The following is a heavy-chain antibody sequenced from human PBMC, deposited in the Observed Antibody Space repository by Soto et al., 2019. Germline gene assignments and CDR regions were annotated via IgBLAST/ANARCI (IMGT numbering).Heavy chain of an antibody. CDR2: ITGSGAST. V-gene: IGHV3-23*01. J-gene: IGHJ4*02. Sequence: EVQLLESGGGLVQPGGSLRLSCAASGFTFSSPGMSWVRQAPGKRLEWVSGITGSGASTYYADSVRGRFTVSRDNSKDTLYLQMNNLRAEDTAAYYCAMNNWRIYHLGGYWGPGTLVTVSS. CDR3: AMNNWRIYHLGGY. CDR1: GFTFSSPG. D-gene: IGHD3-10*01.